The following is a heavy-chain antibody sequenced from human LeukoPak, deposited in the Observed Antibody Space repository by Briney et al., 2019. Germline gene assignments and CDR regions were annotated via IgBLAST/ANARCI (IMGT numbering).Heavy chain of an antibody. CDR2: IIWNSGRI. CDR1: GFTFDDYA. D-gene: IGHD2-21*01. CDR3: ARANCGGNCYIDY. J-gene: IGHJ4*02. Sequence: RTGGSLRLSCAASGFTFDDYAMHWVRHAPGKGLEWVSGIIWNSGRITYADSMKGRFTISRDNAKNSLYLQMNSLRAEDMALYYCARANCGGNCYIDYWGQGTLVTVSS. V-gene: IGHV3-9*03.